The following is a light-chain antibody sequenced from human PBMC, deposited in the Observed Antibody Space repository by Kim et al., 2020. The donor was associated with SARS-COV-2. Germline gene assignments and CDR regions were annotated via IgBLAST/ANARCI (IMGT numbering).Light chain of an antibody. Sequence: GQSITITCTRTNRDVGAHNNVSWYQQHPGKAPQLIISAVTNRPSGVSNRFSGSNSVLTASLTISGLQAEDEADYYCSSYTSASTFVFGTGTKFIVL. CDR3: SSYTSASTFV. CDR1: NRDVGAHNN. V-gene: IGLV2-14*03. J-gene: IGLJ1*01. CDR2: AVT.